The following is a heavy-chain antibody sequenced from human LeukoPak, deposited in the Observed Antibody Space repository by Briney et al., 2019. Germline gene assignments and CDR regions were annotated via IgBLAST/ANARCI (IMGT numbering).Heavy chain of an antibody. J-gene: IGHJ4*02. CDR2: IYYSGST. CDR1: GGSISSGDYY. CDR3: ARDLGGY. Sequence: PSETLSLTCTVSGGSISSGDYYWRWIRHPPGKGLEWIGYIYYSGSTYYNPSPKSLVTISVDTSKNQFSLKLSSVTAADTAVYYCARDLGGYWGQGALVTVSS. V-gene: IGHV4-30-4*01. D-gene: IGHD3-16*01.